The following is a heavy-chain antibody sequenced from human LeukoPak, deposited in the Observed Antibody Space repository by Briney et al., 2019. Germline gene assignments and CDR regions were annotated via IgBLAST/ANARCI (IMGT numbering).Heavy chain of an antibody. V-gene: IGHV1-69*06. CDR3: ATGDDFWSGYSGFDP. D-gene: IGHD3-3*01. CDR1: GGTFSSYA. CDR2: IIPIFGTA. Sequence: SVKVSCKASGGTFSSYAISWVRQAPGQGLEWMGGIIPIFGTANYAQKFQGRVTMTEDTSTDTAYMELSSLRSEDTAVYYCATGDDFWSGYSGFDPWGQGTLVTVSS. J-gene: IGHJ5*02.